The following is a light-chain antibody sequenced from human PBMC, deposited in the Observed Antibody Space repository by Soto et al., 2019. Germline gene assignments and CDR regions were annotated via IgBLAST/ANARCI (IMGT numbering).Light chain of an antibody. CDR2: AVS. J-gene: IGLJ2*01. CDR1: SSDVGGYNH. V-gene: IGLV2-14*01. CDR3: CSYTSLCTVI. Sequence: QSALTQPASVSGSPGQSITISCTGTSSDVGGYNHVSWYQHSPGKAPKLILFAVSDRPSGVSHLFSGSKSGNTASLTISGLQAEDEADYYCCSYTSLCTVIFGGGTKLTVL.